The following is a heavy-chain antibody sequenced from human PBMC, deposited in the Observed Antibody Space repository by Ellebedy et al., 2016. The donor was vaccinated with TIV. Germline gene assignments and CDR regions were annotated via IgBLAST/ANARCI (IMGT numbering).Heavy chain of an antibody. Sequence: MPGGSLRLSCTVSGGSISSYYWSWIRQPPGKGLEWIGYIYYSGSTNYNPSLKSRVTISVDTSKNQFSLKLSSVTAADTAVYDCARGYSSGWYNWFDPWGQGTLVTVSS. V-gene: IGHV4-59*01. CDR2: IYYSGST. D-gene: IGHD6-19*01. CDR3: ARGYSSGWYNWFDP. J-gene: IGHJ5*02. CDR1: GGSISSYY.